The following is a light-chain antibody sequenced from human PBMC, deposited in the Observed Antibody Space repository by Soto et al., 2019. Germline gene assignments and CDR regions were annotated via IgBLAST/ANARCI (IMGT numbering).Light chain of an antibody. J-gene: IGKJ4*01. CDR1: QSVPNGY. V-gene: IGKV3-20*01. Sequence: EIVVAQSPVTLSLSPGERATLSCRASQSVPNGYLAWYQQRPGQAPRVLISGTSNRATGIPDRFSGSGSGADFTLTISRLEPEDLAVYYCQQYGSAPLTFGGGTKVDIK. CDR2: GTS. CDR3: QQYGSAPLT.